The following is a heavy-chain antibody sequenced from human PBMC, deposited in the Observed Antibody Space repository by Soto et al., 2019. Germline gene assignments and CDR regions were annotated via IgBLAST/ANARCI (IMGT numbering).Heavy chain of an antibody. Sequence: LSLTCIVSAGSISNYYWSWIRQPAGKGLEWIGRIDFSGITNYNPSLKSRVTMSIDTSKKQFSLNLSSVTAADTALYYCARDTSPGLHDILTGYYWFDPWGQGTLVTVSS. V-gene: IGHV4-4*07. J-gene: IGHJ5*02. CDR3: ARDTSPGLHDILTGYYWFDP. CDR1: AGSISNYY. D-gene: IGHD3-9*01. CDR2: IDFSGIT.